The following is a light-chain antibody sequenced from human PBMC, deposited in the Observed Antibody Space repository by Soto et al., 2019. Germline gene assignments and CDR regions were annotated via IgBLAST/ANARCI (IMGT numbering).Light chain of an antibody. CDR3: SSFTSSNTVL. CDR1: SSDVGGYNY. V-gene: IGLV2-14*01. J-gene: IGLJ2*01. CDR2: NVS. Sequence: QSVLTQSASVSGSPGQSITISCTGTSSDVGGYNYVSWYQQHPGKAPKLIIYNVSNRPSGVSNRFSGSKSGNTASLTISGLQAEDEGHYYCSSFTSSNTVLFGGGTQLTVL.